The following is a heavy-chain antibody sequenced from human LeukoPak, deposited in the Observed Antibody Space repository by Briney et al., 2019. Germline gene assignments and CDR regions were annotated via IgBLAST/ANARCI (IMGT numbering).Heavy chain of an antibody. V-gene: IGHV3-21*01. CDR2: ISSSSSYI. CDR3: ARDLHYDSSGYFTGMDV. J-gene: IGHJ6*02. CDR1: GFTFSGYS. Sequence: PGGSLRLSCAASGFTFSGYSMNWVRQAPGKGLEWVSSISSSSSYIYYADSVKGRFTISRDNAKNSLYLQMNSLRAEDTAVYYCARDLHYDSSGYFTGMDVWGQGTTVTVSS. D-gene: IGHD3-22*01.